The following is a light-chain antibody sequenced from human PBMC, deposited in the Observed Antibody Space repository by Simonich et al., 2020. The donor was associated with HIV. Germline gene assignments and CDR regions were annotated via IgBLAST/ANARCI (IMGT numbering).Light chain of an antibody. CDR1: QRISSW. Sequence: DIQMTQSPSSVSASVGNKVTITCRASQRISSWLAWYQQKPGRAPKLLIYAASSLQSGVPSRFTGSGSGTDFTLTISSLQAEDVAVYYCQQYYSTPLTFGGGTKVEIK. V-gene: IGKV1-12*01. CDR2: AAS. CDR3: QQYYSTPLT. J-gene: IGKJ4*01.